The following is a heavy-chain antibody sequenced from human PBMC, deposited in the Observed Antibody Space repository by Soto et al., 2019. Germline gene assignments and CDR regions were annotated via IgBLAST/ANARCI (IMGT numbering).Heavy chain of an antibody. V-gene: IGHV3-11*01. CDR3: ARDYRNKGFDH. CDR2: IDGSGTAT. CDR1: GFALVDY. Sequence: PGESLRLSCTASGFALVDYLSWIRQAPGRGLEWVSYIDGSGTATYYTDSVKGRFTVSRDHAENSLYLQMDSLTAEDTAVYYCARDYRNKGFDHWGLGTLVTVSS. J-gene: IGHJ4*02. D-gene: IGHD4-4*01.